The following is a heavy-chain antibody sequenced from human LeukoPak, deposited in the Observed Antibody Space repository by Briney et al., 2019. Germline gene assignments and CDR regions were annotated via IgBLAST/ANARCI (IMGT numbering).Heavy chain of an antibody. Sequence: SQTLSLTCTVSGGSISSGTYYWSWIRKPAGKALEWIGRIYNSGSTKYNPSLKSRVAMSVDTSKNQFSLKLSSVTAADTAVYYCARDTTVTKDAFDIWGQGTMVTVSS. D-gene: IGHD4-17*01. CDR2: IYNSGST. CDR1: GGSISSGTYY. CDR3: ARDTTVTKDAFDI. J-gene: IGHJ3*02. V-gene: IGHV4-61*02.